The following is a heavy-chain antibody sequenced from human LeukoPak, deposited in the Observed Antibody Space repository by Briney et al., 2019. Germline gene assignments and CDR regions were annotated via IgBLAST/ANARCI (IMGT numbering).Heavy chain of an antibody. CDR3: ARERVRGNST. CDR1: GGSISSGGYS. Sequence: SQTLSLTCAVSGGSISSGGYSWSWIRQPPGKGLEWIGYIYHSGSTYYNPSLKSRVTISVDRSKNQFSLKLSSVTAADTAVYYCARERVRGNSTSGQGTLVTVSS. D-gene: IGHD4-23*01. V-gene: IGHV4-30-2*01. CDR2: IYHSGST. J-gene: IGHJ5*02.